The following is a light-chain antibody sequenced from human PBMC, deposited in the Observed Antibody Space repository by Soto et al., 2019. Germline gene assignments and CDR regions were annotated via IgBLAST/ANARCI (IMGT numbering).Light chain of an antibody. CDR3: CSYTRSGTLI. CDR1: SGDIGDYNY. Sequence: QSALTQPASVSGSPGQSTTISCVGTSGDIGDYNYVSWYQQHPGKVPKVIIYDVSNRPSGVSYRFSGTKSGNTASLTDSGLQAEDEADYYCCSYTRSGTLIFGTGTKLTVL. J-gene: IGLJ1*01. CDR2: DVS. V-gene: IGLV2-14*01.